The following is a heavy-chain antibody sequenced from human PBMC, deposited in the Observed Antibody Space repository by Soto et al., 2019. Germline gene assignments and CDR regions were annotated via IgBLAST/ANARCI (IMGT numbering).Heavy chain of an antibody. D-gene: IGHD5-12*01. CDR1: GFTFSRYA. CDR3: AKDGLDDAYIGYSGYDFVFLYN. V-gene: IGHV3-23*01. CDR2: INDNGATT. Sequence: GGSLRLSCAASGFTFSRYAMTWVRQAPGKGLEWLSAINDNGATTYYADSVKGRFTISRDNSENTLSLQMNSLRDEDTAVYYCAKDGLDDAYIGYSGYDFVFLYNWGQGTLVTVS. J-gene: IGHJ4*02.